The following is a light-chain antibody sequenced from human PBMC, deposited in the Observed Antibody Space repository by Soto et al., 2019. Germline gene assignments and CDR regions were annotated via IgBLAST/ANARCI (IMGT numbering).Light chain of an antibody. CDR3: SSYTSTSTPWV. CDR2: EGT. J-gene: IGLJ3*02. V-gene: IGLV2-14*02. Sequence: QSALTQPASVSGSPGQSITISCTGTNSDVGSYNLVSWYQQHPGKVPKLMIYEGTKRPSGVSNRFSGSKSGNTASLTISGLQPEDEGDYYCSSYTSTSTPWVFGGGTKVTVL. CDR1: NSDVGSYNL.